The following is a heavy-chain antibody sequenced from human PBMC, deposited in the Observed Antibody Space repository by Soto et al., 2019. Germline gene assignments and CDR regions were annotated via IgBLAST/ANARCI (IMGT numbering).Heavy chain of an antibody. CDR3: AKWLTAENCYLP. CDR2: ISGSGGST. V-gene: IGHV3-23*01. CDR1: RSTFSSYA. D-gene: IGHD2-15*01. Sequence: QAGGALRLCCAASRSTFSSYAISWVLQAPRNGLECVSAISGSGGSTYYADSVKGRFTMSRDNFNNALYLQMNNLRAQDTALYYSAKWLTAENCYLPRRQGLLVTASS. J-gene: IGHJ5*02.